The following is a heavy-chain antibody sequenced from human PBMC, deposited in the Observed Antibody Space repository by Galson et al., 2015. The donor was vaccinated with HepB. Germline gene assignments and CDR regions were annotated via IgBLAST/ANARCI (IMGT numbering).Heavy chain of an antibody. Sequence: SLRLSCAASGFTFSSYSMNWVRQAPGKGLEWVSSISSSSSYIYYADSVKGRFTISRDNAKNSLYLQMNSLRAEDTAVYYCARDEGHTMVRGVTPSEYGMDVWGQGTTVTVSS. CDR1: GFTFSSYS. CDR2: ISSSSSYI. V-gene: IGHV3-21*01. J-gene: IGHJ6*02. D-gene: IGHD3-10*01. CDR3: ARDEGHTMVRGVTPSEYGMDV.